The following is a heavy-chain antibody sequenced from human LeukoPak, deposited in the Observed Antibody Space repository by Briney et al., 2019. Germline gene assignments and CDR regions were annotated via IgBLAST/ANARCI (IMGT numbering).Heavy chain of an antibody. Sequence: GGSLRLSCAASGFTFSSYGMHWVRQAPGKGLEWVALISYDGSNKYYADSVKGRFTISRDNSKNTLYLQMNSLRAEDTAVYYCANVPSRSSSWYGVFDYWGQGTLVTVSS. CDR1: GFTFSSYG. J-gene: IGHJ4*02. CDR3: ANVPSRSSSWYGVFDY. D-gene: IGHD6-13*01. CDR2: ISYDGSNK. V-gene: IGHV3-30*18.